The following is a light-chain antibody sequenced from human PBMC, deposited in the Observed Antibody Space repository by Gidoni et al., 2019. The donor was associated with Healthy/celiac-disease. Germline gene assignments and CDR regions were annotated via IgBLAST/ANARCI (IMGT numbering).Light chain of an antibody. CDR3: QQYNSYWT. V-gene: IGKV1-5*03. CDR1: QSSSSW. J-gene: IGKJ1*01. CDR2: KAS. Sequence: DIQLTQSPSTLSASVGDRVTITCRASQSSSSWLAWYQQKPGKAPKLLIYKASSLESGVPSRFSGSGSGAECTLTISSLQPDYFATYYCQQYNSYWTFGQGTKVEIK.